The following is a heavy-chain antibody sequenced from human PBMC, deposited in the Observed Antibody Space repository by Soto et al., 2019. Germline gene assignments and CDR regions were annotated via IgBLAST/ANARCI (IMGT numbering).Heavy chain of an antibody. Sequence: SETLSLTCTVSGGSMNGYYWSWVRQPPGKGLEWIGYISYSGTTNYNPSLKSRLTISVDTSKSQFSLKLSSVTAADTAVYYCTREGRSFDYWGQGALVNVS. CDR3: TREGRSFDY. V-gene: IGHV4-59*01. J-gene: IGHJ4*02. CDR1: GGSMNGYY. CDR2: ISYSGTT.